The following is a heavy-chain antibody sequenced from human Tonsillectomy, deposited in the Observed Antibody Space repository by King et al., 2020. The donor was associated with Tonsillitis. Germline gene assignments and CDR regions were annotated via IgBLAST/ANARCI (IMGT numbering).Heavy chain of an antibody. CDR2: VSGSGGST. CDR1: GFTFRDYA. J-gene: IGHJ4*02. Sequence: VQLVESGGGLVQPGGFLRLSCAASGFTFRDYAMNWVRQAPGKGLEWVSGVSGSGGSTNYADSVTGRFTISRDNSKNTLYLQMNSLRAEDTAVYYCAGVYGESSGPFDYWGQGTLVIVSS. D-gene: IGHD4-17*01. V-gene: IGHV3-23*04. CDR3: AGVYGESSGPFDY.